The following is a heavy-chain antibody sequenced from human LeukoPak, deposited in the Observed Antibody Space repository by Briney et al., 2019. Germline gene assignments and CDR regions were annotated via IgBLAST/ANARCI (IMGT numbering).Heavy chain of an antibody. V-gene: IGHV3-7*01. CDR2: IKQDGSEK. CDR3: ARWACSSSTCLFDY. CDR1: GFTCSNYW. J-gene: IGHJ4*02. Sequence: TGGSLRLXCAASGFTCSNYWMSWVRQAPGKGLEWVANIKQDGSEKYYVDSVKGRFSISRDNAKNSLDLQMNSLRAEGAAVYYCARWACSSSTCLFDYWGQGTLVTVSS. D-gene: IGHD2-2*01.